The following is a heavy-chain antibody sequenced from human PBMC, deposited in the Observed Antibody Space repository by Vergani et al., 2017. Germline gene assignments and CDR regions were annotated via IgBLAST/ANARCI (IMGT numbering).Heavy chain of an antibody. CDR2: VNPEGNNT. V-gene: IGHV3-74*01. J-gene: IGHJ4*02. Sequence: EVQLVESGGGLVQPGGSLRLSCAASGFTFSRHWMHWVRQAPGKGLVWVARVNPEGNNTPYADSVKGRFTISRDNAKNMMYLQLNSLRDEDTAVYYCARDRRIGAEGTELDYWGQGTLVTVSS. CDR3: ARDRRIGAEGTELDY. CDR1: GFTFSRHW. D-gene: IGHD1-14*01.